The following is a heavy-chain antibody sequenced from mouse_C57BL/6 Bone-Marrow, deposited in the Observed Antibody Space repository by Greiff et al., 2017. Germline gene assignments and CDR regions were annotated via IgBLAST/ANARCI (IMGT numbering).Heavy chain of an antibody. CDR3: LITTVVATGAMDY. CDR1: GFTFSSYA. Sequence: EVKVVESGEGLVKPGGSLKLSCAASGFTFSSYAMSWVRQTPEKRLEWVAYISSGGDYIYYADTVKGRFTISRDNARNTLYLQMSSLKSEDTAMYYCLITTVVATGAMDYWGQGTLVTVSS. D-gene: IGHD1-1*01. CDR2: ISSGGDYI. V-gene: IGHV5-9-1*02. J-gene: IGHJ4*01.